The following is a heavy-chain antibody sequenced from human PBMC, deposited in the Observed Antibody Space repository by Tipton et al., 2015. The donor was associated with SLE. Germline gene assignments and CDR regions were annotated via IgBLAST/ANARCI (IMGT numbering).Heavy chain of an antibody. Sequence: TLSLTCSVFGGSISSHYWTWIRQPAGKGLEWIGRIYTSGSTNYKPSLKSRITMSVDTSKNQFSLKLTSVTAADTAVYYCASRIVGALYYFDYWGQGTLVTVSS. D-gene: IGHD1-26*01. CDR2: IYTSGST. J-gene: IGHJ4*02. CDR3: ASRIVGALYYFDY. V-gene: IGHV4-4*07. CDR1: GGSISSHY.